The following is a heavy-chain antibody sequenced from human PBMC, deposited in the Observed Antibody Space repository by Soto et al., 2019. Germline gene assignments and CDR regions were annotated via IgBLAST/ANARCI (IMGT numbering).Heavy chain of an antibody. Sequence: ASVKVSCKASGGTFSSYAISWVRQAPGQGLEWMGGIIPIFGTANYAQKFQGRVTITADESTSTAYMELSSLRSEDTAVYYCARSPAGYSSSWSPYYFDYWGQGTLVTVSS. D-gene: IGHD6-13*01. CDR2: IIPIFGTA. CDR1: GGTFSSYA. J-gene: IGHJ4*02. V-gene: IGHV1-69*13. CDR3: ARSPAGYSSSWSPYYFDY.